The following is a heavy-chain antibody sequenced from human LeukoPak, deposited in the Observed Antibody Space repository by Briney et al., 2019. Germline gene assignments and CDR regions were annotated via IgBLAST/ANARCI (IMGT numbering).Heavy chain of an antibody. D-gene: IGHD1-7*01. CDR1: GFTFSSSA. Sequence: GWSLRLSCAASGFTFSSSAMSWVRQAPGKGLYWVSAISGSGTGTYYADSVKGRFTTSRDNCKNTLYLQMNSLRAEDTAVYYCAEEGGTGTRFDYWGQGTLVTVSS. CDR2: ISGSGTGT. CDR3: AEEGGTGTRFDY. V-gene: IGHV3-23*01. J-gene: IGHJ4*02.